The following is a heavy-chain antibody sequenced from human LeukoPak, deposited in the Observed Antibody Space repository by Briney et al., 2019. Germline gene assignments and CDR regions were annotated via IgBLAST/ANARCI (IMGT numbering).Heavy chain of an antibody. J-gene: IGHJ3*02. V-gene: IGHV4-59*01. Sequence: SETLSLTCTVSGGTISSYYWSWIRQPPGKGLEWIGYIYYSGSTNYNPSLMSRVSISVDTSMNHFSLKLSSVTAADTAVYYCARDGFWGHAFDIWGQGTMVTVSS. D-gene: IGHD7-27*01. CDR3: ARDGFWGHAFDI. CDR1: GGTISSYY. CDR2: IYYSGST.